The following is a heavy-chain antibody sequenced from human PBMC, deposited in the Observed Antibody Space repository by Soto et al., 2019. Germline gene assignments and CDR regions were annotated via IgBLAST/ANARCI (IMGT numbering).Heavy chain of an antibody. J-gene: IGHJ4*02. CDR2: IYYSGST. D-gene: IGHD3-10*01. CDR1: GGSISSYY. Sequence: SETLSLTCTVSGGSISSYYWSWIRQPPGKGLEWIGYIYYSGSTNYNPSLKSRVTISVDTSKNQFSLKLSSVTAADTAVYYCARALYGSGSYYEGGVFDYWGQGTLVTVSS. CDR3: ARALYGSGSYYEGGVFDY. V-gene: IGHV4-59*01.